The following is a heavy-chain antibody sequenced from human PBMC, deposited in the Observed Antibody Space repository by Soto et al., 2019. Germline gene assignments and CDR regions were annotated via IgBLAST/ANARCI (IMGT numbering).Heavy chain of an antibody. CDR2: INHSGST. Sequence: PSETLSLTCAVYGGSFSGYYWSWIRQPPGKGQEWIGEINHSGSTNYNPSLKSRVTISVDTSKNQFSLKLSSVTAADTAVYYCARRVNYYDSSGYYLVYYFDYWGQGTLVTVSS. J-gene: IGHJ4*02. D-gene: IGHD3-22*01. CDR3: ARRVNYYDSSGYYLVYYFDY. V-gene: IGHV4-34*01. CDR1: GGSFSGYY.